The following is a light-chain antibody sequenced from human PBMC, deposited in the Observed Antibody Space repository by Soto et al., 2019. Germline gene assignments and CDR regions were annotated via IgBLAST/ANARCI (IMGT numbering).Light chain of an antibody. Sequence: ENVWTQSPGTLSLSPGERATLSCRASQTVSSYLTWYRQRPGQAPRLLIYGASKRATGIPDRFSGSGSGTDFTLTISRLEPEDFALYYWQQYGTSPITFGQGTRLEIK. J-gene: IGKJ5*01. CDR1: QTVSSY. CDR3: QQYGTSPIT. CDR2: GAS. V-gene: IGKV3-20*01.